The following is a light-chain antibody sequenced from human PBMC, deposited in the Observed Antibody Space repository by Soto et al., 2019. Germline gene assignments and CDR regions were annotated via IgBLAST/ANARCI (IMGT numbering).Light chain of an antibody. CDR1: QSVSNNY. J-gene: IGKJ1*01. V-gene: IGKV3-20*01. Sequence: EIVLTQSPGTLSFSPGERATLSCRASQSVSNNYLAWYQHIPGQAPRVLIYAASNRATGIPGRFSGSGSGTDFTLTISRLEPEDFAVYYCQQYGNSWSFGQGTKVEIK. CDR2: AAS. CDR3: QQYGNSWS.